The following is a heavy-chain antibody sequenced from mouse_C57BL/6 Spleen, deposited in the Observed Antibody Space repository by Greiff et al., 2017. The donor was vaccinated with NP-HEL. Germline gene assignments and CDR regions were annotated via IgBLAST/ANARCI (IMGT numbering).Heavy chain of an antibody. Sequence: QVQLQQPGAELVMPGASVKLSCKASGYTFTSYWMHWVKQRPGQGLEWIGEIDPSDSYTNYNQKFKGKSTLTVDKSSSTAYMQLSSLTSEDSAVYYCARRGDSSGYGAMDYWGQGTSVTVSS. CDR3: ARRGDSSGYGAMDY. D-gene: IGHD3-2*02. CDR2: IDPSDSYT. J-gene: IGHJ4*01. V-gene: IGHV1-69*01. CDR1: GYTFTSYW.